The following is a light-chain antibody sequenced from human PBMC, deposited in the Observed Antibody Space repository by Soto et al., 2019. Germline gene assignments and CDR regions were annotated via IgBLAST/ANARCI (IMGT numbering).Light chain of an antibody. V-gene: IGKV4-1*01. J-gene: IGKJ4*01. CDR1: QRLFYSSNNKNY. CDR2: WAS. Sequence: DIVMTQSPDSLALSLGERATINCKSSQRLFYSSNNKNYLAWYQQKPRQPPKLXIYWASTRESGVPDRFSGSGSGTDFTLTISSLQAEDVAVYYCQQYYRTPLTFGGGTKVDIK. CDR3: QQYYRTPLT.